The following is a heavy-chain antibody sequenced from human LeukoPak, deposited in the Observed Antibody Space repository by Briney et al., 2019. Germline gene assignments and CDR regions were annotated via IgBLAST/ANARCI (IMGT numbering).Heavy chain of an antibody. Sequence: PGGSLRLSCAASGFTFTSYPMGWVRQAPGKGLEWVSSISRSGDDTYYADSVRGRFTISRDNSKNTLYLQMNSLRAEDTAIYYCAKDQLLGWGQGTQVTVYS. V-gene: IGHV3-23*01. CDR2: ISRSGDDT. J-gene: IGHJ4*02. D-gene: IGHD3-10*01. CDR3: AKDQLLG. CDR1: GFTFTSYP.